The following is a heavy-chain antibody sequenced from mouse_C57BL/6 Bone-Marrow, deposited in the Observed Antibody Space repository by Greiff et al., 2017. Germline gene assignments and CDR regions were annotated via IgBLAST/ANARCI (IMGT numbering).Heavy chain of an antibody. J-gene: IGHJ1*03. CDR1: GYTFTSYD. Sequence: QVQLQQSGPELVKPGASVKLSCKASGYTFTSYDINWVKQRPGQGLEWIGWIYPRDVSTKYNEKFKGKATLTVDTSASTAYMELHSRTSEDSAVFFCARLEFDGSSGDWYFDVWGTGTTVTVSS. V-gene: IGHV1-85*01. D-gene: IGHD1-1*01. CDR3: ARLEFDGSSGDWYFDV. CDR2: IYPRDVST.